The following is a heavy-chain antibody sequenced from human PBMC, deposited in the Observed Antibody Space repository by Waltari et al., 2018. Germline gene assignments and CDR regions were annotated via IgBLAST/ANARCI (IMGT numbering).Heavy chain of an antibody. V-gene: IGHV4-59*11. CDR2: IYYSGST. CDR1: GGSISNHY. D-gene: IGHD2-15*01. CDR3: ARDLSRDGYSKGWFDP. J-gene: IGHJ5*02. Sequence: QVQLQESGPGLAKPSEPLSLTCTVSGGSISNHYWRWIRQTPGKGLAWIGYIYYSGSTNYNPSLKSRVTISVDTSKNQFSLKLSSVTAADTAVYYCARDLSRDGYSKGWFDPWGQGTLVTVSS.